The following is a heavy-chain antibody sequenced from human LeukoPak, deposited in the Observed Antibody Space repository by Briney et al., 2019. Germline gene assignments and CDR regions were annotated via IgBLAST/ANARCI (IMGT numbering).Heavy chain of an antibody. CDR1: GFTFSSYG. CDR3: AREETQWLQYYYYYGMDV. J-gene: IGHJ6*02. D-gene: IGHD3-22*01. Sequence: GGSLRLSCAASGFTFSSYGMHWVRQAPGKGLEWVAVIWYDGSNKYYADSVKGRFTISRDNSKNTLYLQMNSLRAEDTAVYYCAREETQWLQYYYYYGMDVWGQGTTVIVSS. V-gene: IGHV3-33*01. CDR2: IWYDGSNK.